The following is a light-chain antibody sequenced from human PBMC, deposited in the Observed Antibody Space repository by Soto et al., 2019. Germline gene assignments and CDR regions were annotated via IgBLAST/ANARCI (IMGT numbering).Light chain of an antibody. CDR3: SSFTPSSTYV. Sequence: QSALTQPPSVSGSPGQSVAISCSGTSSDVGSYNRVSWYQQPPGTAPKLMIYDVSNRPSGVPGRFSGSKSGNTASLTISGLQAEDEADYYCSSFTPSSTYVFGTGTKLTVL. J-gene: IGLJ1*01. CDR2: DVS. CDR1: SSDVGSYNR. V-gene: IGLV2-18*02.